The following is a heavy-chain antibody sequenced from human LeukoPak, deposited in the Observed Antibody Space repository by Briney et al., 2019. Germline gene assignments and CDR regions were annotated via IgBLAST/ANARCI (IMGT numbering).Heavy chain of an antibody. V-gene: IGHV3-30*02. CDR1: GFTFSNYG. CDR2: IRYDGNNK. D-gene: IGHD1-14*01. J-gene: IGHJ4*02. CDR3: VKDNPLDY. Sequence: PGVSLRLSCGASGFTFSNYGMLWVRQAPGKGLDWVAFIRYDGNNKLYADSVKGRFTISRDNSKNTLYLHINSLRAEDTAVYYCVKDNPLDYWGQGTLVIVSS.